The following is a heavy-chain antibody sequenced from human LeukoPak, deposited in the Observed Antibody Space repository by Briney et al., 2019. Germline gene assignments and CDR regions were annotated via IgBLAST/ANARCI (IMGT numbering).Heavy chain of an antibody. CDR3: AREGKYYYDSSGYNTAFDI. J-gene: IGHJ3*02. Sequence: ASVKVSCKASGYTFTGYYMHWVRQAPGQGLEWMGWINPNSGGTNYAQKFQGRVTMTRGTSISTAYMELSRLRSDDTAVYYCAREGKYYYDSSGYNTAFDIWGQGTMVTVSS. CDR1: GYTFTGYY. D-gene: IGHD3-22*01. V-gene: IGHV1-2*02. CDR2: INPNSGGT.